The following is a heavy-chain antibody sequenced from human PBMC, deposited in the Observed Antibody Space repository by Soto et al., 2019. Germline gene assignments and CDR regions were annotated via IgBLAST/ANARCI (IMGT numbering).Heavy chain of an antibody. V-gene: IGHV4-59*01. CDR2: IYYSGST. Sequence: KLPETLSLTCTVSGGSISSYYWSWIRQPPGKGLEWIGYIYYSGSTNYNPSLKSRVTISVDTSKNQFSLKLSSVTAADTAVYYCAREARYYDSSGYPDYWGQGTLVTVSS. CDR1: GGSISSYY. D-gene: IGHD3-22*01. J-gene: IGHJ4*02. CDR3: AREARYYDSSGYPDY.